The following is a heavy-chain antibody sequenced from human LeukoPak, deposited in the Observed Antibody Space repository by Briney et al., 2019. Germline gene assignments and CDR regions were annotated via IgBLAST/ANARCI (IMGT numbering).Heavy chain of an antibody. CDR1: GYTLTELS. V-gene: IGHV1-24*01. CDR3: ARAPHYDFWKPGWFDP. J-gene: IGHJ5*02. D-gene: IGHD3-3*01. Sequence: ASVKVSCKVSGYTLTELSMHWVRQAPGKGLEWMGGFDPEDGETIYAQKFQGRVTMTRDTSISTAYMELSRLRSDDTAVYYCARAPHYDFWKPGWFDPWGQGTLVTVSS. CDR2: FDPEDGET.